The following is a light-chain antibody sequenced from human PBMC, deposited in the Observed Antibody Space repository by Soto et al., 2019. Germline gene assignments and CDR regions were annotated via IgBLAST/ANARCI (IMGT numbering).Light chain of an antibody. CDR3: QQYGSSPVT. J-gene: IGKJ3*01. CDR1: QSVSSSY. Sequence: EIVLTQSPGTLSLSPGERATLSCRASQSVSSSYLAWYQQKPGQAPRLLIYGASSRATGIPDRFSGSGSGTDFTLTISRLYPEDFAVYYCQQYGSSPVTFGPGTKVDIK. CDR2: GAS. V-gene: IGKV3-20*01.